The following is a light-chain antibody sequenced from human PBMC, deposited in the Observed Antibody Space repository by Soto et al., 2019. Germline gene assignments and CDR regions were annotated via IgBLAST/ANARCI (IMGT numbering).Light chain of an antibody. CDR2: DAS. Sequence: IQMTQSPSSVSASVGDRVTITCRASQNIWRLLAWYQQKPGKAPELLIYDASSLQSGVPPRFSGSGSGTDFTLTISSLQPEDFATYYCEQAGSLPITFGQGTRLEIK. V-gene: IGKV1-12*01. J-gene: IGKJ5*01. CDR1: QNIWRL. CDR3: EQAGSLPIT.